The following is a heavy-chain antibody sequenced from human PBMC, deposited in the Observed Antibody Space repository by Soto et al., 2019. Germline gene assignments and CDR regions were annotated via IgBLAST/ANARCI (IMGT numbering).Heavy chain of an antibody. CDR3: AGGSGWLIDY. CDR2: IKKDGSEK. Sequence: XVSLLLCCEAPGFTFSSYWMNWVRQAPGKGLEWVAIIKKDGSEKYYVDSVKGRFTISRDNAKNSLYLQMNDLRAEDTAVYYCAGGSGWLIDYWGRGTLVTVSS. D-gene: IGHD6-19*01. J-gene: IGHJ4*02. V-gene: IGHV3-7*03. CDR1: GFTFSSYW.